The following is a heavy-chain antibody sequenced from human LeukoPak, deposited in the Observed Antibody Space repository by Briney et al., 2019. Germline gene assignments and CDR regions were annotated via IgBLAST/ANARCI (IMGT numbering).Heavy chain of an antibody. CDR2: ISSSSYI. V-gene: IGHV3-21*01. CDR3: ARSVATAMVDY. CDR1: GFTFSSYS. D-gene: IGHD5-18*01. J-gene: IGHJ4*02. Sequence: PGGSLRLSCAASGFTFSSYSMNWVRQAPGKGLEWVSSISSSSYIYYADSVKGRFTISRDNAKNSLYLQMNSLRAEDTAVYYCARSVATAMVDYWGQGTLVTVSS.